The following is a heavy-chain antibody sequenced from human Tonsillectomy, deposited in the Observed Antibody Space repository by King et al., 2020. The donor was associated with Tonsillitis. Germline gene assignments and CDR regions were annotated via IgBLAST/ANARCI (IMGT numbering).Heavy chain of an antibody. D-gene: IGHD3-3*01. CDR3: ASYYDFWSGYDAFDI. Sequence: VQLVESGAEVKKPGASVKVSCKASGYTFTNYDIHWVRQATGQGLEWMGWMNPNSDNTGYAQKFQGRVTMTRDTSISTAYMELSSLVSEDTAVYYCASYYDFWSGYDAFDIWGQGTIVTVSS. CDR1: GYTFTNYD. V-gene: IGHV1-8*01. J-gene: IGHJ3*02. CDR2: MNPNSDNT.